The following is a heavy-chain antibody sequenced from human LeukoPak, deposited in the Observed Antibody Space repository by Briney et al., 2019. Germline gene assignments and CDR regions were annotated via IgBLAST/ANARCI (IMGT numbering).Heavy chain of an antibody. CDR2: IIPIFGTA. CDR1: GYTFTSYG. J-gene: IGHJ6*03. CDR3: ARDFCGGDCSLDYYYMDV. D-gene: IGHD2-21*02. V-gene: IGHV1-69*06. Sequence: SVKVSCKASGYTFTSYGISWVRQAPGQGLEWMGGIIPIFGTANYAQKFQGRVTITADKSTSTAYMELSSLRSEDTAVYYCARDFCGGDCSLDYYYMDVWGKGTTVTVSS.